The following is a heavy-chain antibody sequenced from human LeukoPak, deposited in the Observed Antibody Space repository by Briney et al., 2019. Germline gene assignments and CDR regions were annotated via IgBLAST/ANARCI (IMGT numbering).Heavy chain of an antibody. CDR2: IYYSGST. CDR1: GGSISSSRYY. Sequence: SQTLSLTCTVSGGSISSSRYYWGWIRQPPGKGLEWIGNIYYSGSTYYNPSLKSRVTISVDTSKTQFSLKLSSVTAADTAVYYCARARDTSSSWYYFDYWGQGTLVTVSS. D-gene: IGHD6-13*01. V-gene: IGHV4-39*07. J-gene: IGHJ4*02. CDR3: ARARDTSSSWYYFDY.